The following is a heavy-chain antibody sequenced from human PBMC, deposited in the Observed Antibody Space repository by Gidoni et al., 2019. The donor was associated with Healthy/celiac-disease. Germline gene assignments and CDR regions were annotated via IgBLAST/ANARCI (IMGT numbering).Heavy chain of an antibody. J-gene: IGHJ4*02. CDR1: GGSISSSSYY. V-gene: IGHV4-39*01. Sequence: QLQLQESGPGLVKPSETLSLTCTVSGGSISSSSYYWGWLRQPPGKGLEWIGTLYYCGRTYSNPSLNSRVIISVDTSKNQFSLKLSSVTSADTAVYYCARLGMVATWGLDYWGQGTLVTVSS. CDR3: ARLGMVATWGLDY. D-gene: IGHD5-12*01. CDR2: LYYCGRT.